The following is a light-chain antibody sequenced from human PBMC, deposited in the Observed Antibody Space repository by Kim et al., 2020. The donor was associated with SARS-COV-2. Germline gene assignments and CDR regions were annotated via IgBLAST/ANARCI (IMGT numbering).Light chain of an antibody. CDR2: YDS. CDR1: NIGTKS. CDR3: QVWDSSSDHPV. Sequence: APGKTARITWGGNNIGTKSGHWYQQSPGQAPVLVIYYDSDRPSGIPERFSGSNSGNTATLTISRVEAGDEADYYCQVWDSSSDHPVFGGGTQLTVL. V-gene: IGLV3-21*04. J-gene: IGLJ2*01.